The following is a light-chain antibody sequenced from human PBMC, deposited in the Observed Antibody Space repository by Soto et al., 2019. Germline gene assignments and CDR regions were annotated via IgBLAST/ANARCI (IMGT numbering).Light chain of an antibody. J-gene: IGKJ2*01. Sequence: EIVLTQSLATLSLSPGERATHACRASQSVSSYLAWYQQKPGQAPRLLIYDASNRATGIPARFSGSGSGTDFTLTISSLEPEDFAVYYCQQRSNWPLMYTFGQGTKLEIK. V-gene: IGKV3-11*01. CDR3: QQRSNWPLMYT. CDR2: DAS. CDR1: QSVSSY.